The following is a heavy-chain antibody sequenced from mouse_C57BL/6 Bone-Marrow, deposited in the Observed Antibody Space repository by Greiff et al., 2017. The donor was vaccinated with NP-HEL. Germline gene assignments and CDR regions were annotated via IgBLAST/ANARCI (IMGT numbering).Heavy chain of an antibody. D-gene: IGHD5-1-1*01. CDR3: ARGDTYDYFDY. Sequence: EVQGVESGPGMVKPSQSLSLTCTVTGYSITSGYDWHWIRHFPGNKLEWMGYVSYSGSTNYNPSLKSRISITHDTSKNHFFLKLNSVTTEDTATYYCARGDTYDYFDYWGQGTTLTVSS. CDR1: GYSITSGYD. V-gene: IGHV3-1*01. CDR2: VSYSGST. J-gene: IGHJ2*01.